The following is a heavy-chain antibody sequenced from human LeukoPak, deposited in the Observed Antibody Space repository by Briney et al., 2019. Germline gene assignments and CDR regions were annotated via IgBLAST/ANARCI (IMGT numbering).Heavy chain of an antibody. CDR1: GYTFTAYD. V-gene: IGHV1-2*02. D-gene: IGHD6-19*01. CDR2: INPNSGGT. CDR3: ARSAVAGNYYFDY. Sequence: GASVKVSCKASGYTFTAYDMHWVRQAPGQGLEWMGWINPNSGGTNYAQKFQGRVNMTRDTSSSTAYMELRRLRSDDTAVYYCARSAVAGNYYFDYWGQGTLVTVSS. J-gene: IGHJ4*02.